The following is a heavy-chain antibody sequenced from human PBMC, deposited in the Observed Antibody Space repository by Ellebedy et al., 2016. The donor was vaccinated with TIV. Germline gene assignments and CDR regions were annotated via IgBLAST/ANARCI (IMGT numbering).Heavy chain of an antibody. V-gene: IGHV2-5*01. CDR2: LFWNADK. J-gene: IGHJ4*02. D-gene: IGHD3-10*01. Sequence: SGPTLVKPTQTLTLTCTFSEFSLSTTGVGVGWIRQPQGEALEWLALLFWNADKQYSPSLKNRLTIIRDTSKNQVVLTMTNMDHVDTATYYCARVRYGSANYYTIIPSFDYWGQGTLVTVSS. CDR1: EFSLSTTGVG. CDR3: ARVRYGSANYYTIIPSFDY.